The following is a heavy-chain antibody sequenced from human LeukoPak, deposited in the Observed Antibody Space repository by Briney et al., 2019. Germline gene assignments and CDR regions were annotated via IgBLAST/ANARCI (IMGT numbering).Heavy chain of an antibody. D-gene: IGHD6-25*01. J-gene: IGHJ5*02. CDR1: GGSISSYY. V-gene: IGHV4-59*01. Sequence: SETLSLTCTVSGGSISSYYWSWIRQPPGKGLEWIGYIYYSGSTNYNPSLKSRVTISVDTSKNQFSLKLSSVTAADTAVYYCARSKSKGGSAAIDPWGQGTLVTVSS. CDR2: IYYSGST. CDR3: ARSKSKGGSAAIDP.